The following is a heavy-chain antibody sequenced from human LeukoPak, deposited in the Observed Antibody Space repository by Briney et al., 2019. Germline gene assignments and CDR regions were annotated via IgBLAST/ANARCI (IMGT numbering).Heavy chain of an antibody. D-gene: IGHD3-16*01. CDR1: GFTFSSYW. J-gene: IGHJ6*02. V-gene: IGHV3-7*03. CDR2: INHNGNVN. CDR3: ARGGGLDV. Sequence: GGSLRLSCAASGFTFSSYWMNWARQAPGKGLEWVASINHNGNVNYYVDSVKGRFTISSDNAKNSPYLQMSSLRAEDTAVYFCARGGGLDVWGQGATVTVSS.